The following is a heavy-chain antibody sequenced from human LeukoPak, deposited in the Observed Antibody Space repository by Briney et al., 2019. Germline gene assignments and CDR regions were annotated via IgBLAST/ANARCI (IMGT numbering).Heavy chain of an antibody. D-gene: IGHD3-3*01. J-gene: IGHJ4*02. CDR3: ASITPLDY. V-gene: IGHV3-30*03. CDR1: GFTFSSNG. CDR2: ISYDGSNK. Sequence: GGSLRLSCAASGFTFSSNGMHWVRQAPGKGLEWVAVISYDGSNKYYADSVKGRFTISRDNSKNTLYLQMNSLRAEDTAVYYCASITPLDYWGQGTLVTVSS.